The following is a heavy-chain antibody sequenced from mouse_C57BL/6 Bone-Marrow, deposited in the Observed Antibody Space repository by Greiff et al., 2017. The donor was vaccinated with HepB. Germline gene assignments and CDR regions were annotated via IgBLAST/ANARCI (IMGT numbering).Heavy chain of an antibody. CDR2: IDPETGGT. J-gene: IGHJ3*01. Sequence: VQLQQSGAELVRPGASVTLSCKASGYTFTDYEMHWVKQTPVHGLEWIGAIDPETGGTAYNQKFKGKAILTADKSSSTAYMELRSLTSEDSAVYYCTRRGANWAAYWGQGTLVTVSA. CDR3: TRRGANWAAY. V-gene: IGHV1-15*01. CDR1: GYTFTDYE. D-gene: IGHD4-1*02.